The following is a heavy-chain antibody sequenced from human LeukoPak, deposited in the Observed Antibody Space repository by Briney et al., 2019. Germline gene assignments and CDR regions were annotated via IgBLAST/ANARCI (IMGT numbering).Heavy chain of an antibody. CDR1: GFSFSNYA. Sequence: GGSLRLSCVASGFSFSNYAMSWVRQAPGKGLEWVSAISTGGGNTYYADSVKGRFTISRDESENTMFLQMNSLRAEDTAVYYCAKDAMSGTGTFDYWGQGTLVTVSS. CDR2: ISTGGGNT. CDR3: AKDAMSGTGTFDY. V-gene: IGHV3-23*01. J-gene: IGHJ4*02. D-gene: IGHD1-14*01.